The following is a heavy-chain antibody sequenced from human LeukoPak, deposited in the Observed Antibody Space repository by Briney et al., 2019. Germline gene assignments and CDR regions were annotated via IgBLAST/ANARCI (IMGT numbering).Heavy chain of an antibody. V-gene: IGHV3-30*02. CDR3: ASNRDGKFDY. CDR2: IRYDGSNT. D-gene: IGHD5-24*01. J-gene: IGHJ4*02. Sequence: PGESLRLSCAASGFTFSRYGMHWVRQAPGKGLEWVAFIRYDGSNTYYADSVKGRFTISRDNSKNTLYLQMNSLRAEEMAVYYCASNRDGKFDYWGQGTLVTVSS. CDR1: GFTFSRYG.